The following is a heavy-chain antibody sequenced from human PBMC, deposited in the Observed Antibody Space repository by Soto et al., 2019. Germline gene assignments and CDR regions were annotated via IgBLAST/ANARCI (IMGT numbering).Heavy chain of an antibody. CDR3: ATFWSGYPYFDY. Sequence: EASVKVSCKVSGYTLTELSMHWVRQAPGKGLEWMGGFDPEDGETIYAQKFQGRVTMTEDTSTDTAYMELSSLRSEDTAVYYCATFWSGYPYFDYWGQGTLVTVSS. D-gene: IGHD3-3*01. CDR2: FDPEDGET. V-gene: IGHV1-24*01. J-gene: IGHJ4*02. CDR1: GYTLTELS.